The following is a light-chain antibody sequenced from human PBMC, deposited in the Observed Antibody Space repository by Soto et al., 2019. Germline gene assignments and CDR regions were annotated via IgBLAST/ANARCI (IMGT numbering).Light chain of an antibody. V-gene: IGKV3-15*01. CDR1: QSVGGN. CDR3: QQYNSWPPLYT. CDR2: GAS. J-gene: IGKJ2*01. Sequence: IVVTQSPASLSVSPGERATLSCRASQSVGGNVAWYQQKPGQAPSLLIYGASTRATGIPARFSGSGSGTEFTLTISSLQSEDSAVYYCQQYNSWPPLYTFGQGTKLEIK.